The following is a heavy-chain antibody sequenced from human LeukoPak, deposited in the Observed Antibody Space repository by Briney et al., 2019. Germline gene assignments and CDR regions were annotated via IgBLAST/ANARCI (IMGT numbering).Heavy chain of an antibody. Sequence: GESLRLSCAASTFTFSTYWMTWVRQAPGKGPEFVANINPDGSVKNYVDSVKGRFTISRDNAKNSLYLQMNRLRADDTAVYYCARDPGSSSFDYWGQGTLVTVSS. CDR3: ARDPGSSSFDY. J-gene: IGHJ4*02. CDR2: INPDGSVK. D-gene: IGHD6-13*01. V-gene: IGHV3-7*01. CDR1: TFTFSTYW.